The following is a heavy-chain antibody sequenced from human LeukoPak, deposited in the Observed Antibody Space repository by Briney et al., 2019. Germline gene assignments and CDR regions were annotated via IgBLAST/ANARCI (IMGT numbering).Heavy chain of an antibody. CDR1: GFTFSEYY. CDR2: ITSSGSTI. Sequence: GGSLRLSCAASGFTFSEYYMTWIRQAPGKGLEWVSYITSSGSTIYYADSVKGRFTISRDNAKNSLYLQMNSLRAEDTAVYYCARQMYYYDSSGFDYWGQGTLVTVSS. J-gene: IGHJ4*02. V-gene: IGHV3-11*01. D-gene: IGHD3-22*01. CDR3: ARQMYYYDSSGFDY.